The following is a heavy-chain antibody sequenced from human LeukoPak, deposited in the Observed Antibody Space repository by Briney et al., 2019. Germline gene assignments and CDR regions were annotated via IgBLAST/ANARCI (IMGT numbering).Heavy chain of an antibody. Sequence: GGSLRLSCAASGFSFSTYEFHWVRHAPGKGLEWVSYISASGQTIYYADSVRGRFTISRDNAKNSLYLQMNSLGAEDTAVYHCARDRDVDYGNDGFDIWGQGTTVTVSS. CDR1: GFSFSTYE. V-gene: IGHV3-48*03. CDR2: ISASGQTI. J-gene: IGHJ3*02. D-gene: IGHD4/OR15-4a*01. CDR3: ARDRDVDYGNDGFDI.